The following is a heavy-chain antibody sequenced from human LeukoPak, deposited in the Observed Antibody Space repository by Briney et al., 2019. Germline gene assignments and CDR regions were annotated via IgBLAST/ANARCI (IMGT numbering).Heavy chain of an antibody. CDR2: IRFDGSNK. V-gene: IGHV3-30*02. CDR1: GFTFSWSG. J-gene: IGHJ4*02. D-gene: IGHD3-10*01. CDR3: AKSAGVGLSGSFCGY. Sequence: PGGSLRLSCAASGFTFSWSGMHWVRQAPGKGLEGVAYIRFDGSNKYYADSVRGRFTISRDNSQNKLYLQMNSLRGEDTAVYYCAKSAGVGLSGSFCGYWGQGAVVTVSS.